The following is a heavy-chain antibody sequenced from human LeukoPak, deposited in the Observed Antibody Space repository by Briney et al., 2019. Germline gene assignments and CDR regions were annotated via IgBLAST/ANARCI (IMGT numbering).Heavy chain of an antibody. CDR1: GFTFSDYY. Sequence: PGGSLRLSCAASGFTFSDYYMSWIRQAPGKGLEWVSYISSSSSTIYYADSVKGRFTISRDNAKNSLYLQMNSLRDEDTAVYYCAGNSSGYYPDAFDIWGQGTMVTVSS. D-gene: IGHD3-22*01. CDR3: AGNSSGYYPDAFDI. J-gene: IGHJ3*02. CDR2: ISSSSSTI. V-gene: IGHV3-11*04.